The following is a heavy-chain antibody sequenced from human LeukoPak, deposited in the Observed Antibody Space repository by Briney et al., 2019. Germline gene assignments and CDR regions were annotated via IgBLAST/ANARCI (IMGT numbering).Heavy chain of an antibody. CDR1: GFTFSSYS. D-gene: IGHD3-10*01. Sequence: GGSLRLSCAVSGFTFSSYSMNWVRQAPGGGLEWVSSISSSSSYILYGDSVEGRFTISRHNSKNTLYLQMNSLRAEDTAVYYCAKERPDDYYGSGNYPHYFDYWGQGTLVTVSS. J-gene: IGHJ4*02. CDR2: ISSSSSYI. CDR3: AKERPDDYYGSGNYPHYFDY. V-gene: IGHV3-21*01.